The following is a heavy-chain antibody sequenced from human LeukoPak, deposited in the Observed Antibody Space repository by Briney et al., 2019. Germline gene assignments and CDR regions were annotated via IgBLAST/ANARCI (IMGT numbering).Heavy chain of an antibody. J-gene: IGHJ4*02. D-gene: IGHD1-1*01. Sequence: SETLSLTCTLSGDSVSMYYGSWIRQPPGEGREWIGYIYYRGYTNYNTSLKSRFSMEVDTSKNQLSLKVSSVTAADTAVYYCARARNNWSFDYWGQGTLVTVSS. CDR1: GDSVSMYY. CDR2: IYYRGYT. CDR3: ARARNNWSFDY. V-gene: IGHV4-59*02.